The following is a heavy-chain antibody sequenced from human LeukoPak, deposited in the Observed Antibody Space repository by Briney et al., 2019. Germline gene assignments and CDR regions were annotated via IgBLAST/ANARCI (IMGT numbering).Heavy chain of an antibody. CDR3: ARFGASAVTFDY. CDR1: GGSISSGSYY. J-gene: IGHJ4*02. Sequence: SETLSLTCTVSGGSISSGSYYWSWIRQPAGKGLEWIGRIYTSGSTDYNPSLKSRVTISIDTSKNQFSLKLSSVTAADTAVYYCARFGASAVTFDYWGQGTLVTVSS. CDR2: IYTSGST. V-gene: IGHV4-61*02. D-gene: IGHD4-17*01.